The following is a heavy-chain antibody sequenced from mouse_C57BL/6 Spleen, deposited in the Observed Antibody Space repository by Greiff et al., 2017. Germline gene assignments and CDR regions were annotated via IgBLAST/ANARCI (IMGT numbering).Heavy chain of an antibody. D-gene: IGHD2-10*02. J-gene: IGHJ2*01. CDR3: ARGPRGYFDY. V-gene: IGHV1-54*01. CDR1: GYAFTNYL. Sequence: QVHVKQSGAELVRPGTSVKVSCKASGYAFTNYLIEWVKQRPGQGLEWIGVINPGSGGTNYNEKFKGKATLTADKSSSTAYMQLSSLTSEYSAVYFFARGPRGYFDYWGQGTTLTVSS. CDR2: INPGSGGT.